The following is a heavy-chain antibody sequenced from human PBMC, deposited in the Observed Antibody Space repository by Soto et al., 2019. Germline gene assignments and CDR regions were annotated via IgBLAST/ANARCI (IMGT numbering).Heavy chain of an antibody. J-gene: IGHJ5*02. CDR2: INDDGIST. CDR1: GFTFRMYW. V-gene: IGHV3-74*01. CDR3: AKDQWFDP. Sequence: PGGSLRLSCAASGFTFRMYWMHWVRQVPGKGPEWVSRINDDGISTNYADSVKGRFTISRDNSKNTLYLQMNSLRAEETAVYYCAKDQWFDPWGQGTLVTVSS.